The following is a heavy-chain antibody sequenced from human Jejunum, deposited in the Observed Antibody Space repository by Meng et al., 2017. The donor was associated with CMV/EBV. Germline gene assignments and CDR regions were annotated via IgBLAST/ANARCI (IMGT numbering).Heavy chain of an antibody. CDR2: VNPSGDST. CDR1: EHTFNNYY. CDR3: VVGVDD. V-gene: IGHV1-46*02. Sequence: ASVKVSCKASEHTFNNYYMEWVRQAPGQGFEWMGKVNPSGDSTTYAQKFQDRVSMTRDTSTSTVYMELRRLTSEDTAVYYCVVGVDDWGQGTLVTVSS. J-gene: IGHJ4*02.